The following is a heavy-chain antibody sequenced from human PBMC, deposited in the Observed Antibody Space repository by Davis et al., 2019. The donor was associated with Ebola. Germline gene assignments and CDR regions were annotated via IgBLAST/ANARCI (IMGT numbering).Heavy chain of an antibody. D-gene: IGHD4-23*01. CDR2: ISGGGGST. V-gene: IGHV3-23*01. CDR1: GFTFSSYA. CDR3: ANLDYGDNSGFDY. Sequence: GGSLRLSCAASGFTFSSYAMSWVRQAPGKGLEWVSAISGGGGSTYYADSVKGRFTISRDNSKNTLYLQMNSLRAEDTAVYYCANLDYGDNSGFDYWGQGTLVTVSS. J-gene: IGHJ4*02.